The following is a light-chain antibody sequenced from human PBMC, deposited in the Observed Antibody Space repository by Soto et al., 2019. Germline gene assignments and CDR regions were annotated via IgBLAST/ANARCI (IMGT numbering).Light chain of an antibody. CDR1: QGINTW. CDR3: QQANTFPFT. Sequence: DIQMTQSPSSVSASVGDRVSITCRASQGINTWLAWYQQKPGKAPKLLIYDASSLQSGVPSRFSGSGSGTDFTLTISSLQPADFATYYCQQANTFPFTFGPGTQVDIK. CDR2: DAS. V-gene: IGKV1-12*02. J-gene: IGKJ3*01.